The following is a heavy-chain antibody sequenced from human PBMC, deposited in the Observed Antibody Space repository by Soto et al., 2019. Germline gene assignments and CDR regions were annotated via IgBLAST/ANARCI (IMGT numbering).Heavy chain of an antibody. CDR2: ISPYNGNT. V-gene: IGHV1-18*01. CDR3: AREGPPDIAWFDP. Sequence: QVQLVQSGAEVKKPGASVKVSCKASGYNFVKYGITWVRQAPGQGLEWLGWISPYNGNTKYAQKIQGRVIMTTDTSTTTAYLELLSLTSDDTAVYYCAREGPPDIAWFDPWGQGTLVSVSS. D-gene: IGHD2-15*01. J-gene: IGHJ5*02. CDR1: GYNFVKYG.